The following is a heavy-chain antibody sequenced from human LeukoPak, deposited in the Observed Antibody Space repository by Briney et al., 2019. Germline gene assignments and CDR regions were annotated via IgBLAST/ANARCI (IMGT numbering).Heavy chain of an antibody. Sequence: PGGSLRLSCAASGFTFSSYGMHWVRQAPGKGLEWVAVIWYDGSNKYYADSVKGRFTISRGNSKNTLYLQMSSLRAEDTAVYYCARPYSSSSDYYFDYWGQGTLVTVSS. CDR1: GFTFSSYG. D-gene: IGHD6-6*01. V-gene: IGHV3-33*01. CDR2: IWYDGSNK. J-gene: IGHJ4*02. CDR3: ARPYSSSSDYYFDY.